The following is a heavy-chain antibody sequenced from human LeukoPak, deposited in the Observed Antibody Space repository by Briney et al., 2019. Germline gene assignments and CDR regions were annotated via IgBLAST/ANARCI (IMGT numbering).Heavy chain of an antibody. Sequence: ASVKVSCKASGYTFTGYYMHWVRQAPGQGLEWMGWINPNSGGTNYAQKFQGRVTMTRDTSISTAYMELSRLRSDDTAVYYCARGMGVLVPAATWFDPWGQGTLVTVSS. V-gene: IGHV1-2*02. J-gene: IGHJ5*02. CDR1: GYTFTGYY. D-gene: IGHD2-2*01. CDR2: INPNSGGT. CDR3: ARGMGVLVPAATWFDP.